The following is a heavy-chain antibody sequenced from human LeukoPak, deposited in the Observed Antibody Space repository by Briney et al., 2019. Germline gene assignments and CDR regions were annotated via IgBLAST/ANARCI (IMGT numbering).Heavy chain of an antibody. CDR1: GYTFTSYG. D-gene: IGHD3-9*01. Sequence: ASVKVSYKASGYTFTSYGISWVRQAPGQGLEWMGWISAYNGNTNYAQKLQGRVTMTTDTSTSTAYMELRSLRSDDTAVYYCARGRDILTGYYNIDYWGQGTLVTVSS. CDR3: ARGRDILTGYYNIDY. J-gene: IGHJ4*02. CDR2: ISAYNGNT. V-gene: IGHV1-18*01.